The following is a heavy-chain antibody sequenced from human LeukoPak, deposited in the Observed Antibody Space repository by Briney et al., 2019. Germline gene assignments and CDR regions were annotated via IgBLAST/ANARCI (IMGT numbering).Heavy chain of an antibody. CDR3: AKNYGDSNWFDP. D-gene: IGHD4-17*01. CDR2: TYYRSKWYN. V-gene: IGHV6-1*01. J-gene: IGHJ5*02. CDR1: GDSVSSNSAA. Sequence: SQTLSLTCAISGDSVSSNSAAWNWIRQSPSRGLEWLGRTYYRSKWYNDYAVSVKSRITINPDTSKNQFSLQLNSATPEDTAVYYCAKNYGDSNWFDPWGQGTLVTVSS.